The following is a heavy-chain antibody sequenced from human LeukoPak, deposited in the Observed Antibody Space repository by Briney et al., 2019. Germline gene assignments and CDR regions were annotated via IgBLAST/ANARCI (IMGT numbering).Heavy chain of an antibody. CDR1: GFSVSGNY. CDR3: ATLARRVTPILDY. CDR2: LYAGGST. Sequence: GGSLRLSCVASGFSVSGNYMSCVRQAPGKGLEWVSVLYAGGSTYFADSVKGRFIISRDNSKNTLYLQMNSLRAEDTAVYYCATLARRVTPILDYWGQGNLVTVSS. J-gene: IGHJ4*02. D-gene: IGHD2-21*02. V-gene: IGHV3-66*01.